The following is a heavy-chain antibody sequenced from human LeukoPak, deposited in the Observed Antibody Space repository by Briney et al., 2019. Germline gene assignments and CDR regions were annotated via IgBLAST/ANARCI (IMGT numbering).Heavy chain of an antibody. Sequence: GGSLRLSCAASGFTVSSNYMSWARQAPGKGLEWVSVIYSGGSTYYADSVKGRFIISRDNSKNTLYLQMNSLRAEDTAVYYCARDKQDYDSSGYYDYWGQGTLVTVSS. CDR3: ARDKQDYDSSGYYDY. J-gene: IGHJ4*02. CDR1: GFTVSSNY. CDR2: IYSGGST. D-gene: IGHD3-22*01. V-gene: IGHV3-66*01.